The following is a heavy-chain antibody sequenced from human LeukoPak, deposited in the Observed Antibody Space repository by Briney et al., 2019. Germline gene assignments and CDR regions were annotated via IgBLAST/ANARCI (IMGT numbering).Heavy chain of an antibody. D-gene: IGHD5-24*01. J-gene: IGHJ4*02. Sequence: SETLSLTCTVSGGSISTYYWSWIRQSPGKGLEWIGYIYYSGSTNYNPSLKSRVTISVDTSKNQFSLKLSSVTAADTAVYYCARGARAGYNLEPFDYWGQGTLVTVSS. CDR3: ARGARAGYNLEPFDY. CDR2: IYYSGST. CDR1: GGSISTYY. V-gene: IGHV4-59*01.